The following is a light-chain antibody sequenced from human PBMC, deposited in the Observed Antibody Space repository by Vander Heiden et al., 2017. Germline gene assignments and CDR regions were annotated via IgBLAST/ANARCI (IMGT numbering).Light chain of an antibody. V-gene: IGLV2-23*01. CDR3: CSYAGSSTYVV. J-gene: IGLJ2*01. CDR1: CSDVGSDHL. CDR2: EGS. Sequence: QSALTQPGSVSRSPGQSSTIPCTGTCSDVGSDHLVSWYQQHPGKAPKLMIYEGSKRPSGVSNRFSGSKSGNTASLTISGLQAEDEADYYCCSYAGSSTYVVFGGGTKLTVL.